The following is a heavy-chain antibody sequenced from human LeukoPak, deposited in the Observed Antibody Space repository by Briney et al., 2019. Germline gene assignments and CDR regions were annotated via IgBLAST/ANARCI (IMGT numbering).Heavy chain of an antibody. J-gene: IGHJ4*02. D-gene: IGHD6-19*01. CDR1: GFTFSNSW. CDR3: ARISTAVAGGDY. Sequence: PGGSLRLSCAAFGFTFSNSWMSWVRQAPGKGLEWVANIKRDGSETYYVDSVKGRFTISRDNAKNSLYLQMDSLRAEDTAVYYCARISTAVAGGDYWGQGTLVIVSS. V-gene: IGHV3-7*01. CDR2: IKRDGSET.